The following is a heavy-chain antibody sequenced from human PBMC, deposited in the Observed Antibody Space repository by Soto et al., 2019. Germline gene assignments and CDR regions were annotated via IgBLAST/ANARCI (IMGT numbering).Heavy chain of an antibody. CDR2: IIPIFGTA. V-gene: IGHV1-69*13. J-gene: IGHJ6*02. Sequence: SVKFSCKASGGTFSSYAISWVRQAPGQGLEWMGGIIPIFGTANYAQKFQGRVTITADESTSTAYMELSSLRSEDTAVYYCARVVMTTVPAPYYYDMDVWGQGTTVTVSS. CDR3: ARVVMTTVPAPYYYDMDV. D-gene: IGHD4-4*01. CDR1: GGTFSSYA.